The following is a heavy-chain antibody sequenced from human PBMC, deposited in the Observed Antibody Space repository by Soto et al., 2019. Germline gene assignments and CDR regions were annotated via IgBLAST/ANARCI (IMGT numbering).Heavy chain of an antibody. D-gene: IGHD2-2*01. Sequence: ASVKVSCKASGYTFTSYDINWVRQATGQGLEWMGWMNRNSGNTGYAQKFQGRVTMTRNTSISTAYMELSSLRSEDTAVYYCARRTMYCSSTSCQDYYYYGMDVWGQGTTVTVSS. CDR2: MNRNSGNT. V-gene: IGHV1-8*01. CDR3: ARRTMYCSSTSCQDYYYYGMDV. J-gene: IGHJ6*02. CDR1: GYTFTSYD.